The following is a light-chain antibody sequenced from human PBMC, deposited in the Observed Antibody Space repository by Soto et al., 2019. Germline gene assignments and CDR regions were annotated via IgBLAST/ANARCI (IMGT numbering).Light chain of an antibody. CDR1: SSDVGGYNF. CDR2: EVT. J-gene: IGLJ1*01. CDR3: SSHTAYNNRD. V-gene: IGLV2-14*01. Sequence: QSVLTQPASVSGSPGQSIATSCTGTSSDVGGYNFVSWYQQHPGEAPKLIIHEVTNRPSGVSDRFSGSKSGNTASLTISGLQADDEADYYCSSHTAYNNRDIGSGTRSLS.